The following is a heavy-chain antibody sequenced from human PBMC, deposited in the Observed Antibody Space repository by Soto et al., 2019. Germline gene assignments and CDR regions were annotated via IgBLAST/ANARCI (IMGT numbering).Heavy chain of an antibody. CDR1: GYPFSKYG. CDR3: ATSYDSGFDP. CDR2: IKPDNGDT. Sequence: QLQLVQSGAEVERPGASVRVSCKAYGYPFSKYGISWIRQAPGQGLEWMGWIKPDNGDTKYAKKFQGRVTMTTDTSSNTAYMELSSLRSDDTAVYYCATSYDSGFDPWGQGTLVSVSS. V-gene: IGHV1-18*04. J-gene: IGHJ5*02. D-gene: IGHD5-12*01.